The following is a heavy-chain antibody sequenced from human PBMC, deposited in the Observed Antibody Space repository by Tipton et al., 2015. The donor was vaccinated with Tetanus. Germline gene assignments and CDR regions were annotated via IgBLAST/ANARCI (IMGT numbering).Heavy chain of an antibody. CDR1: GFTFSDYY. CDR3: ARGWGEGCNCGGDCYSDS. V-gene: IGHV3-11*01. CDR2: ISGFGSTI. J-gene: IGHJ4*02. D-gene: IGHD2-21*02. Sequence: SLRLSCAASGFTFSDYYMSWIRQAPGKGLEWVSYISGFGSTIYYADSVKGRFTISRDNAKNSLNLQMNSLRAEDTAVYYCARGWGEGCNCGGDCYSDSWGQGILVSVSS.